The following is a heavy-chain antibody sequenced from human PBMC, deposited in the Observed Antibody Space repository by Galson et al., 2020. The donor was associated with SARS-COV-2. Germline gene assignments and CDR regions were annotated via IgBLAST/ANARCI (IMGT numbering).Heavy chain of an antibody. CDR2: MRYSGDT. CDR1: GQSISISDW. Sequence: ASETLSLTCAVSGQSISISDWWGWLRQSPGKELEWIGYMRYSGDTYYNPSLKSRLIMSLDTSRNQFSLKLTSVTAVDTAVYYCARMNDSPIAQRSFDIWGQGTMVTVSS. J-gene: IGHJ3*02. V-gene: IGHV4-28*01. CDR3: ARMNDSPIAQRSFDI. D-gene: IGHD6-13*01.